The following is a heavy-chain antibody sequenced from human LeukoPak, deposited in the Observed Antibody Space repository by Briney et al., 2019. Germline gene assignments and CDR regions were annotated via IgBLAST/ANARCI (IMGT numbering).Heavy chain of an antibody. CDR2: IYYSGST. J-gene: IGHJ5*02. Sequence: SETLSLTCTVSGGSISSYYWSWIRQPPGKGLEWIGYIYYSGSTNYNPSLKSRVTISVDTSKNQFSLKLGSVTAADTAVYYCARDFYDSSGYYNWFDPWGQGTLVTVSS. V-gene: IGHV4-59*01. CDR1: GGSISSYY. CDR3: ARDFYDSSGYYNWFDP. D-gene: IGHD3-22*01.